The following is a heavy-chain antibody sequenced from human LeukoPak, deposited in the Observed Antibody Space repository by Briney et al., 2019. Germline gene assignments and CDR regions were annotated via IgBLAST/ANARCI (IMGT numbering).Heavy chain of an antibody. CDR1: GGSFSGYY. CDR2: INHSGST. CDR3: AGGSLITLAYCGGDCYPPRPYYFDY. D-gene: IGHD2-21*02. Sequence: SETLSLTCAVYGGSFSGYYWSWIRQPPGKGLEWIGEINHSGSTNYNPSLKSRVTISVDTSKNQFSLKLSSVTAADTAVYYCAGGSLITLAYCGGDCYPPRPYYFDYWGQGTLVTVSS. J-gene: IGHJ4*02. V-gene: IGHV4-34*01.